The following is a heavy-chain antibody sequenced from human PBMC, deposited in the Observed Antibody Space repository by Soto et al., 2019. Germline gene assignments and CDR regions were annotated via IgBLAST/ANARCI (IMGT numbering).Heavy chain of an antibody. J-gene: IGHJ4*02. CDR1: GGSFSGYY. Sequence: PSETLSLTCAVYGGSFSGYYWSWIRQPPGKGLEWIGEINHSGSTNYNPSLKSRVTISVDTSKNQFSLKLSSVTAADTAVYYCARSAVAGLDYWGQGTLVTVSS. V-gene: IGHV4-34*01. CDR3: ARSAVAGLDY. CDR2: INHSGST. D-gene: IGHD6-19*01.